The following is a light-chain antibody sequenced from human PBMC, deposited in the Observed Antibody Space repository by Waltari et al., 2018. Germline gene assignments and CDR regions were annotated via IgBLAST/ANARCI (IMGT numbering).Light chain of an antibody. V-gene: IGLV1-44*01. CDR1: SSNIGSKS. CDR2: SNN. Sequence: QSVLTQPLSASGTPGQTVSISCSGSSSNIGSKSVNWYQQVPGTAPKLLIYSNNQRPSGVPDRFSRSKSGTSASLAISGLQSEDEAYYYCATWDDSLNGLFGGGTKLTVL. CDR3: ATWDDSLNGL. J-gene: IGLJ2*01.